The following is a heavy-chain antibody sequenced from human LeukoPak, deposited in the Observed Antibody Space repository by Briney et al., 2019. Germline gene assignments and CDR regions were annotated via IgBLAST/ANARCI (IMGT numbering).Heavy chain of an antibody. CDR2: ISSSSSYI. J-gene: IGHJ6*02. CDR1: GFTFSSYS. D-gene: IGHD5-24*01. V-gene: IGHV3-21*01. Sequence: GGSLRLSCAASGFTFSSYSMNWVRQAPGKGLEWVSSISSSSSYIYYADSVKGRFTISRDNAKNSLYLQMNSLRAEDTAVYYCAREGEMATTRYYYGMDVWGQGTTVTVSS. CDR3: AREGEMATTRYYYGMDV.